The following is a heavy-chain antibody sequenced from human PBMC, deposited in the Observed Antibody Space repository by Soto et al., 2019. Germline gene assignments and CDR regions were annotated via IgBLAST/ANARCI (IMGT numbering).Heavy chain of an antibody. CDR2: IWYDGSNK. J-gene: IGHJ5*02. CDR1: GFTFSSYG. Sequence: GGSLRLSCAASGFTFSSYGMHWVRQAPGKGLEWVAVIWYDGSNKYYADSVKGRFTISRDNSKNTLYLQMNSLRAEDTAVYYCAGCIAAAHWFDPWGQGTLVTVSS. D-gene: IGHD6-13*01. CDR3: AGCIAAAHWFDP. V-gene: IGHV3-33*01.